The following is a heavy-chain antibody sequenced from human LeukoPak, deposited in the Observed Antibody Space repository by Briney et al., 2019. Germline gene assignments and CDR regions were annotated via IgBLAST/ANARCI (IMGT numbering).Heavy chain of an antibody. CDR3: ARSSAATGMGV. CDR1: GFTFSSYD. D-gene: IGHD1-26*01. V-gene: IGHV3-13*01. Sequence: GGSLRLSCAASGFTFSSYDMHWVRQATGKGLEWVSAIGIAGDTDYPGSVKGRFTISRENAKNSLYLHMNSLRAGDTAVYYCARSSAATGMGVWGQGTTVTVSS. CDR2: IGIAGDT. J-gene: IGHJ6*02.